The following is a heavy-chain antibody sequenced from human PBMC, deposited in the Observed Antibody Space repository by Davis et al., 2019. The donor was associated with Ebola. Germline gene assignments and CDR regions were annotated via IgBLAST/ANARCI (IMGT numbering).Heavy chain of an antibody. CDR1: GGTFSSYA. CDR3: ARFYTIFGVT. Sequence: SVKVSCKASGGTFSSYAISWVRQAPGQGLEWMGGIIPIFGTTNYAQKFQGRVTITADESTSTAYMELSSLRSEDTAVYYCARFYTIFGVTWGQGTLVTVSA. V-gene: IGHV1-69*13. J-gene: IGHJ5*02. D-gene: IGHD3-3*01. CDR2: IIPIFGTT.